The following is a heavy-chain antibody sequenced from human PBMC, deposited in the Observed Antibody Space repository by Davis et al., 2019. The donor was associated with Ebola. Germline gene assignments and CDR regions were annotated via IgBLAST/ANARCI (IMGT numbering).Heavy chain of an antibody. CDR2: ISPYNGNT. V-gene: IGHV1-18*04. CDR1: GYTFTSYG. Sequence: AASVTVSCKASGYTFTSYGISWVRQAPRQGLEWMGWISPYNGNTNFAQKLQGRVTMTTDTSTSSAYMELRSLRSDDTAVYYCARMAAAGTKLDVWGQGTTVTVSS. CDR3: ARMAAAGTKLDV. J-gene: IGHJ6*02. D-gene: IGHD6-13*01.